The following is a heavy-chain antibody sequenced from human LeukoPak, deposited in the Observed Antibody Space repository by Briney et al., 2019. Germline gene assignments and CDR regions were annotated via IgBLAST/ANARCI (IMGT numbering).Heavy chain of an antibody. CDR1: GLTFSNAW. D-gene: IGHD3-22*01. J-gene: IGHJ4*02. CDR3: TANYYDSSGYYYKDY. CDR2: IKSKTDGGTT. Sequence: GGSLRLSCAASGLTFSNAWMSWVRQAPGKGREWVGRIKSKTDGGTTDYAAPVKGRFTISRDDSKNTLYLQRNSLKTEDTAVYYCTANYYDSSGYYYKDYWGQGTLVTVSS. V-gene: IGHV3-15*01.